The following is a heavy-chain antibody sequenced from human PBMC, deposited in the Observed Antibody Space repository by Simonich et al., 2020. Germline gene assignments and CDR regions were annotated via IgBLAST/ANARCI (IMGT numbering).Heavy chain of an antibody. CDR2: SNPNGGGT. D-gene: IGHD7-27*01. V-gene: IGHV1-2*02. CDR1: GYTFTGYY. CDR3: ARGALTGDYYYMDV. J-gene: IGHJ6*03. Sequence: VQLVQSGAEVKKPGASVKVSCKASGYTFTGYYMHWVRQAPGHGLEWMGWSNPNGGGTNYAQKFQGRVTMTRDTSISTAYMELSRLRSDDTAVYYCARGALTGDYYYMDVWGKGTTVTVSS.